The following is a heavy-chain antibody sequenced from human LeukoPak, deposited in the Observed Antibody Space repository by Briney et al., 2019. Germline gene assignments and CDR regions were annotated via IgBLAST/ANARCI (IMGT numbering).Heavy chain of an antibody. CDR3: SRNSGTYRGYGMDV. J-gene: IGHJ6*02. CDR2: IRTKGLGETA. CDR1: GFIFRDRA. V-gene: IGHV3-49*04. Sequence: PGGSLRLSCTASGFIFRDRAMSWVRQGPGKGLEWVGFIRTKGLGETAEYAASVKDRFTISRDDSNNIAYLHMNSLKTEDTAVYYCSRNSGTYRGYGMDVWGQGTPVTVSS. D-gene: IGHD1-26*01.